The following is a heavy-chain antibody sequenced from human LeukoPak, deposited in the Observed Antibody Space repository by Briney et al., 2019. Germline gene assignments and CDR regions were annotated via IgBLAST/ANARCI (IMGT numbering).Heavy chain of an antibody. CDR2: IYPGDSDT. J-gene: IGHJ4*02. Sequence: GESLKISCKGSGFNFTSYWIGWVRQMPGKGLEWMGIIYPGDSDTRYSPSFQGQVTISADKSISTAYLQWSSLKASDTAMYYCARPGGSYTRPFDYWGQGTLVTVSS. CDR3: ARPGGSYTRPFDY. V-gene: IGHV5-51*01. D-gene: IGHD1-26*01. CDR1: GFNFTSYW.